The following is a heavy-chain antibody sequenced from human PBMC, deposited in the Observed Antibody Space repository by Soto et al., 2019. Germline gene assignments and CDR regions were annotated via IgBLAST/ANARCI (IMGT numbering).Heavy chain of an antibody. Sequence: PSETLSLTCAVYGGSFSGYYWSWIRQPPGKGLEWIGEINHSGSTNYNPSLKSRVTISVDTSKNQFSLKLSSVTAADTAVYYCARRRIRQLRPSKVNYYYYYGMDVWGQGTTVTVSS. CDR3: ARRRIRQLRPSKVNYYYYYGMDV. D-gene: IGHD6-6*01. CDR1: GGSFSGYY. J-gene: IGHJ6*02. V-gene: IGHV4-34*01. CDR2: INHSGST.